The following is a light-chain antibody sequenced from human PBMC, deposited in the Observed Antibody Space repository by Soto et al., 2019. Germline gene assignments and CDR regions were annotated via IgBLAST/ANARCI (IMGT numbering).Light chain of an antibody. J-gene: IGLJ1*01. CDR2: GVT. CDR3: FSHRGGDSHV. CDR1: SSDVGAYNY. V-gene: IGLV2-14*01. Sequence: QSALTQPASVSGSPGQSITISCTGTSSDVGAYNYVSWYQQYPGKAPKLMIYGVTNRPSGVSNRFSGSKIGNTASLTISGLQAEDEADYYCFSHRGGDSHVFGTGTKVTVL.